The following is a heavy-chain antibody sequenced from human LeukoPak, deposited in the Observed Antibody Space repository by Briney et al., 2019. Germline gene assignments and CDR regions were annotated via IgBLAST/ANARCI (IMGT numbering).Heavy chain of an antibody. CDR2: IKEDGSGK. CDR3: ARDWVAGVPFDAFDI. D-gene: IGHD3-10*01. CDR1: GFTLSSYW. J-gene: IGHJ3*02. Sequence: PGGSLRLSCAASGFTLSSYWMSWVRQAPGKGLEWVANIKEDGSGKYYVDSVKGRFTISRDNAKNSLYLHMNSLTAEDMAMYYCARDWVAGVPFDAFDIWGQGTMVSVSS. V-gene: IGHV3-7*03.